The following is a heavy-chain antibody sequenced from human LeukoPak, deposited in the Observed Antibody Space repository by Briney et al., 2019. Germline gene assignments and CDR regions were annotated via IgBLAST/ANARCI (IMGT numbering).Heavy chain of an antibody. J-gene: IGHJ4*02. CDR1: GGTFSSYT. CDR3: ARESSSSGGFDY. Sequence: ASVKVSCKASGGTFSSYTISWVRQAPGQGLEWVGRIIPILGIANYAQKFQGRVTITADKSTSTAYMELSSLRSEDTAVYYCARESSSSGGFDYWGQGTLVTVSS. D-gene: IGHD6-6*01. V-gene: IGHV1-69*04. CDR2: IIPILGIA.